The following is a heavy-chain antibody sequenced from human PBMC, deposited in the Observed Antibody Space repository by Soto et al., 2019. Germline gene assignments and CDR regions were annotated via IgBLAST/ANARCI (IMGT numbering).Heavy chain of an antibody. CDR1: GGNIISGGYS. CDR3: ARVPSP. Sequence: SETLPLTCGVSGGNIISGGYSWSWIRQPPGKGLEWIGYIYHSGSTYYNPSLKSRVTISVDRSKNQFSLKLSSVTAADTGVYYCARVPSPWGQGTLVTVSS. V-gene: IGHV4-30-2*01. J-gene: IGHJ5*02. CDR2: IYHSGST.